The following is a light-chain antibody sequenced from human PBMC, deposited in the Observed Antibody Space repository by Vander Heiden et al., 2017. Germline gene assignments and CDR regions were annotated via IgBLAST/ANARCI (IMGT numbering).Light chain of an antibody. J-gene: IGKJ1*01. CDR1: QQVLYHSNNNNY. Sequence: DIFMTQSPHSLALSLCERATINYKCCQQVLYHSNNNNYLAWYQQKPGQPPKLLIYWVSNRDSGVPDRFSGSGSGTDFTLTISSLQAEDVAVYYCRQADSNPWTFGQGTKVEIK. CDR3: RQADSNPWT. V-gene: IGKV4-1*01. CDR2: WVS.